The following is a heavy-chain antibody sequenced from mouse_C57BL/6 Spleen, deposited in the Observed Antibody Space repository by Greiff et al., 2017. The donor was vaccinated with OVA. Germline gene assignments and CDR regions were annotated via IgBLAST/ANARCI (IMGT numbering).Heavy chain of an antibody. CDR2: IYPRSGNN. V-gene: IGHV1-81*01. D-gene: IGHD1-1*01. CDR1: GYTFPSYG. J-gene: IGHJ4*01. Sequence: QVQLQQSGAELARPGASVKLSCKASGYTFPSYGISWVKQRTGQGLEWIGEIYPRSGNNYYNEKFKGKATLTADKTSSTAYMELRSLTSEDSAVYFCATYTTVVEDYAMDYWGQGTSVTVSS. CDR3: ATYTTVVEDYAMDY.